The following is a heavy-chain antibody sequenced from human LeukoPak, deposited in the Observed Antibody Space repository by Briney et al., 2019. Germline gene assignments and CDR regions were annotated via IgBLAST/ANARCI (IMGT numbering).Heavy chain of an antibody. Sequence: GGSLRLSCAASGFTFSSYSMNWVRQAPGKGLEWVSSISSSGSYIYYADSVKGRFTISRDNAKNSLYLQMNSLRAEDTAVYYCARVGQWLVRSFDAFDIWGQGTMVTVSS. CDR3: ARVGQWLVRSFDAFDI. D-gene: IGHD6-19*01. J-gene: IGHJ3*02. V-gene: IGHV3-21*01. CDR1: GFTFSSYS. CDR2: ISSSGSYI.